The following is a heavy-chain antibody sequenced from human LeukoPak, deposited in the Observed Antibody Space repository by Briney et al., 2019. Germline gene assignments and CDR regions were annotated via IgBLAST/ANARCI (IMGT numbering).Heavy chain of an antibody. CDR2: FDPEDGET. Sequence: ASVKVSCKVSGYTLTELSMHWVRQAPGKGLEWMGGFDPEDGETIYAQKFQGRVTMTTDTSTSTAYMELRSLRSDDTAVYYCARAVLRYFDWPVGYWGQGTLVTVSS. J-gene: IGHJ4*02. CDR3: ARAVLRYFDWPVGY. V-gene: IGHV1-24*01. D-gene: IGHD3-9*01. CDR1: GYTLTELS.